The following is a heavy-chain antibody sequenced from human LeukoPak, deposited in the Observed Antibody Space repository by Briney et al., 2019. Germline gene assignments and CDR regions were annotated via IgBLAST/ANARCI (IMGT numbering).Heavy chain of an antibody. Sequence: GGSLRLSCAASGFTFSSYAMSWVRQAPGKGLEWVSAISGSGGSTYYADSVKGRFTISRDNSKNTLYLQMNSLRAEDTAVYYCAIDSSSFTAGYWGQGTLVNVSS. J-gene: IGHJ4*02. CDR1: GFTFSSYA. CDR3: AIDSSSFTAGY. CDR2: ISGSGGST. D-gene: IGHD6-6*01. V-gene: IGHV3-23*01.